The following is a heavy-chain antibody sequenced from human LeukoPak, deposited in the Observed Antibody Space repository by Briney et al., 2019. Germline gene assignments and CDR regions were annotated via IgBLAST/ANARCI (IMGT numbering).Heavy chain of an antibody. CDR1: GYTFTSYY. J-gene: IGHJ5*02. Sequence: ASVKVSCKAPGYTFTSYYMHWVRQASGQGLEWMGIINPSGGSTSYAQKFQGRVTMTRDTSTSTVYMELSSLRSEDTAVYYCARGQGYCSSTSCYAEWFDPWGQGTLVTVSS. D-gene: IGHD2-2*01. CDR3: ARGQGYCSSTSCYAEWFDP. CDR2: INPSGGST. V-gene: IGHV1-46*01.